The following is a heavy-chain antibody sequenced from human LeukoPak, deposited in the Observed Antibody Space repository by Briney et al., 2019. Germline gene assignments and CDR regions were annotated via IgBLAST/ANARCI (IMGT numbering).Heavy chain of an antibody. CDR3: ARDYGSGSYDFWFDP. V-gene: IGHV1-2*04. D-gene: IGHD3-10*01. Sequence: ASVKVSCKASGYTFTGYYMHWVRQAPGQGLEWMGWINPNSGGTNYAQKFQGWVSMTRDTSISTAYMELSRLRSDDTAVYYCARDYGSGSYDFWFDPWAREPLSPSPQ. CDR2: INPNSGGT. J-gene: IGHJ5*02. CDR1: GYTFTGYY.